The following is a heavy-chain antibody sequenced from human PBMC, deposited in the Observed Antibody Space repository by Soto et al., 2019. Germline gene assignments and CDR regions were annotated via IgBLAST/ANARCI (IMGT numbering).Heavy chain of an antibody. CDR1: GFSLNTYW. D-gene: IGHD4-17*01. V-gene: IGHV5-51*01. CDR3: ARLRGDYYYGMDV. J-gene: IGHJ6*02. CDR2: IYPGDSDT. Sequence: GESLKISCEASGFSLNTYWIAWVRRMPGKGLEWMGIIYPGDSDTRYSPSFQGQVTISADKSISTAYLQWSSLKASDTAMYYCARLRGDYYYGMDVWGQGTTVTVSS.